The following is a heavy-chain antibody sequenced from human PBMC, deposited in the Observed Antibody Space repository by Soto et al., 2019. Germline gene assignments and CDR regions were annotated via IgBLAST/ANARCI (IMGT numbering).Heavy chain of an antibody. V-gene: IGHV4-34*01. J-gene: IGHJ4*02. CDR2: INHTGST. D-gene: IGHD6-13*01. Sequence: PSETLSLTCAVYGGSFSGYYWSWIRQPPGKGLEWIGEINHTGSTNHNPSLKSRLTISVDRSKNQFSLQLTSVTAADTAVYYCATSYGNAWYTYWGQGTQVTVSS. CDR1: GGSFSGYY. CDR3: ATSYGNAWYTY.